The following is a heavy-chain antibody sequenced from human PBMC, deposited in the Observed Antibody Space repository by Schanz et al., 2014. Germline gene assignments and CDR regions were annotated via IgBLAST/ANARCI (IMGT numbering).Heavy chain of an antibody. CDR2: ITAYNGDT. V-gene: IGHV1-18*01. CDR3: ARLGTGMAVAGSVIDSYYYYMDV. Sequence: QVQLVQSGGEVKKPGASVKVSCKASGYTFTSYGISWVRQAPGQGLEWMGWITAYNGDTNYALKLQGRVTMTADTSTSTAYKELSSLRSEDTAVYYCARLGTGMAVAGSVIDSYYYYMDVWGEGTTVTVSS. CDR1: GYTFTSYG. D-gene: IGHD6-19*01. J-gene: IGHJ6*03.